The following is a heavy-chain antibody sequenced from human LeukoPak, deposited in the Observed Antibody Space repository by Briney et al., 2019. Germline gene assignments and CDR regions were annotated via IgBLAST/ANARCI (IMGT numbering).Heavy chain of an antibody. CDR2: ISWNSGSI. CDR1: GFTFDDYA. D-gene: IGHD2-2*01. CDR3: ARGYCSSTSCYSFVYYYYYMDV. V-gene: IGHV3-9*03. J-gene: IGHJ6*03. Sequence: PGRSLRLSCAASGFTFDDYAMHWVRQAPGKGLEWVSGISWNSGSIGYADSVKGRFTISRDNAKNSLYLQMNSLRAEDMALYYFARGYCSSTSCYSFVYYYYYMDVWGKGPTVTVSS.